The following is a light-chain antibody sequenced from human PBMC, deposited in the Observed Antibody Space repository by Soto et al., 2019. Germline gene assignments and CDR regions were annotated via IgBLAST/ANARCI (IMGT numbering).Light chain of an antibody. CDR2: DAS. CDR3: RNRYNTRLT. V-gene: IGKV3-11*01. J-gene: IGKJ4*01. CDR1: QSVSTY. Sequence: EIVLTQSPATLSLSPGERATLSCWASQSVSTYLAWYQQKPGQAPRLLISDASNRATGIPARFSGSGSGTDFPPPIAGLEPEDSAVYYCRNRYNTRLTFGGGTRLEIK.